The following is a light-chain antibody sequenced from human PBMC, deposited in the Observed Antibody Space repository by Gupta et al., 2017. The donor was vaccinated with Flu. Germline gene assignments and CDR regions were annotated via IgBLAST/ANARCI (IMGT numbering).Light chain of an antibody. J-gene: IGKJ2*01. Sequence: DIVMTQSPDSLAVSLGERATINCKSSQSVLYSSNNKNYLAWYQQKPGQPPKLIIYGASNREYGVPDRVSGSGYEKDFTLTSSSRQDEDGAVYYGQQDYSTFLFGQGTKMDIK. CDR2: GAS. CDR1: QSVLYSSNNKNY. V-gene: IGKV4-1*01. CDR3: QQDYSTFL.